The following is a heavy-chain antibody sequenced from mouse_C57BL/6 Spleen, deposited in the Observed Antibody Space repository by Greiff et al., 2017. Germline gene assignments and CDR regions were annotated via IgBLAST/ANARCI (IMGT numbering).Heavy chain of an antibody. CDR2: ISDGGSDT. CDR1: GFTFSSYA. D-gene: IGHD1-1*01. Sequence: EVMLVESGGGLVKPGGSLKLSCAASGFTFSSYAMSWVRPTPAQRLEWVATISDGGSDTSYTYHVQGRFTISRDNAKNNLYLQMSQLTSEDTAMYYCARDRAFTTVASYYGMDYWGQGTSVTVSS. J-gene: IGHJ4*01. CDR3: ARDRAFTTVASYYGMDY. V-gene: IGHV5-4*01.